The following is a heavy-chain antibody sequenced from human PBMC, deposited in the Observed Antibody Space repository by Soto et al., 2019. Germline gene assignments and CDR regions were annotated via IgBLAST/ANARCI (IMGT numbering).Heavy chain of an antibody. CDR2: IIPIFGTA. D-gene: IGHD6-19*01. CDR3: ATEDAVAGFVYGMDV. V-gene: IGHV1-69*13. Sequence: SLKVACKASGGTFSTYAITWVRKAPRQGLEWMGGIIPIFGTASYPQRFQGRVTITADESTTTAYMKLSSLRSEDTAVYYCATEDAVAGFVYGMDVWGQGTTVTVSS. J-gene: IGHJ6*02. CDR1: GGTFSTYA.